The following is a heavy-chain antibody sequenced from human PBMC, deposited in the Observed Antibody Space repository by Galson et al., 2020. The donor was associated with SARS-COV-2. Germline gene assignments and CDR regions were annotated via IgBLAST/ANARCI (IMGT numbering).Heavy chain of an antibody. CDR3: ARDYYYDIRGYSVSFDI. CDR1: GFTFDDHG. CDR2: INWSGGKA. J-gene: IGHJ3*02. V-gene: IGHV3-20*04. D-gene: IGHD3-22*01. Sequence: GESLKISCVASGFTFDDHGMNWVRQAPGKGLEWVSGINWSGGKAVYADSVKGRFIISRDNAKNSLYLQMNSLRAEDTALYYCARDYYYDIRGYSVSFDIWGKGTMVTVSS.